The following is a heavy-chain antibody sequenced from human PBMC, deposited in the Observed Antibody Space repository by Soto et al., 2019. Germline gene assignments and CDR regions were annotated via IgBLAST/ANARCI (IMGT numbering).Heavy chain of an antibody. J-gene: IGHJ5*02. CDR3: AKDRSVDTRDWFDP. Sequence: GGSLRLSCAASGFTFVTYAMNWVRQAPGKGLEWVSSISGSGDSTYYADSVKGRFTISRDNSKNTLYLQMNSLRAEDTAVYYCAKDRSVDTRDWFDPWGQGTLVTVSS. D-gene: IGHD5-18*01. CDR2: ISGSGDST. CDR1: GFTFVTYA. V-gene: IGHV3-23*01.